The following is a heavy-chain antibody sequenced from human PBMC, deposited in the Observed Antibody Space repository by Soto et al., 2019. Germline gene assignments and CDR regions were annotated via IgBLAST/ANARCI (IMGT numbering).Heavy chain of an antibody. V-gene: IGHV4-59*07. Sequence: SDTLSLTCTVSGGSISSYYWSWIRQPPGKGLEWIGYIYYSGSTNYNPSLKSRLTISVDTSKNQFSLKLSAVTAADTAVYYSARVGYSGYEMKFDYWGQGTLVTVSS. J-gene: IGHJ4*02. CDR1: GGSISSYY. CDR3: ARVGYSGYEMKFDY. CDR2: IYYSGST. D-gene: IGHD5-12*01.